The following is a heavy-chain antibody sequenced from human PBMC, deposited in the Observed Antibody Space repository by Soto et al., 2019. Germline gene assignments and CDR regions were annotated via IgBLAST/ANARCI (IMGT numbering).Heavy chain of an antibody. J-gene: IGHJ4*02. CDR1: GFSFSSDW. V-gene: IGHV3-7*01. Sequence: GGSLRLSCAASGFSFSSDWMTWVRQAPGKGLEWVANIKRDGSEMHYVDSVKGRFTISRDNAKNSLYLQMNSLRVEDTAVYYCARDRGFGEKVQYYFDYWGQGTLVTVSS. D-gene: IGHD3-10*01. CDR3: ARDRGFGEKVQYYFDY. CDR2: IKRDGSEM.